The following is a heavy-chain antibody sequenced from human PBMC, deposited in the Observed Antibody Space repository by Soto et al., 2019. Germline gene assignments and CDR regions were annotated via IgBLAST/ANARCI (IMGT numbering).Heavy chain of an antibody. CDR3: ARDLAKDPYGMDV. Sequence: PSETLSLTCAVYGGSFSGYYWSWIRQPPGKGLEWIGEINHSGSTNYNPSLKSRVTISVDTSKNQFSLKLSSVTAADTAVYYCARDLAKDPYGMDVWGQGTTVTVSS. V-gene: IGHV4-34*01. J-gene: IGHJ6*02. CDR2: INHSGST. CDR1: GGSFSGYY. D-gene: IGHD3-3*02.